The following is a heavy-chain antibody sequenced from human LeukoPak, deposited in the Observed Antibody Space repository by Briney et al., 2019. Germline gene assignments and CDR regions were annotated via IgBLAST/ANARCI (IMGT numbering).Heavy chain of an antibody. Sequence: PGGSLRLSCAASGFTFSNAWMSWVRQAPGKGLEWVGHIKSKTDGGTTDYAAPVKGRLTISRDDSKNTLYLQMNSLTTEDTAVYYCTTLRSIATDYWGQGTLVTVSS. V-gene: IGHV3-15*01. J-gene: IGHJ4*02. CDR1: GFTFSNAW. D-gene: IGHD2-2*01. CDR3: TTLRSIATDY. CDR2: IKSKTDGGTT.